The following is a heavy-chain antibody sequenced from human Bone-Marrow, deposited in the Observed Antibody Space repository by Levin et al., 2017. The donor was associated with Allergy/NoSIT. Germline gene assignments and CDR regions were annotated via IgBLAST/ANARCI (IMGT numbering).Heavy chain of an antibody. D-gene: IGHD4-23*01. CDR3: ARAIPSGGNSYYYYYMDV. V-gene: IGHV4-59*01. CDR1: GGSISSYY. J-gene: IGHJ6*03. CDR2: IYYNGKS. Sequence: LETLSLTCTVSGGSISSYYWTWIRQAPEKRLEWIGYIYYNGKSNYNPSLKTRVSISLDTSKNLFSLSLSSVTAADSAIYYCARAIPSGGNSYYYYYMDVWGKGITVTVSS.